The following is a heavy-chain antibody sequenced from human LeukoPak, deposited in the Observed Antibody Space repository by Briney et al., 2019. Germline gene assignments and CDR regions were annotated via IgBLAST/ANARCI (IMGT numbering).Heavy chain of an antibody. V-gene: IGHV3-23*01. Sequence: PGGSLRLSCAASGXIFSNSAMGWVRQAPGKGLEWVSAISSSRDSTYYADSVKGRFTISKDNSNNTLYLQMNTLRAEDTAIYYCAKELRTVPNSHSVKYFDHWGQGTLVTVSS. CDR3: AKELRTVPNSHSVKYFDH. D-gene: IGHD4-23*01. J-gene: IGHJ4*02. CDR1: GXIFSNSA. CDR2: ISSSRDST.